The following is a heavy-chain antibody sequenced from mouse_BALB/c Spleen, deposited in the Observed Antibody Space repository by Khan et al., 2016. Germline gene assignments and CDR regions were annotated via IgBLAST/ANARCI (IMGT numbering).Heavy chain of an antibody. CDR3: AGPTTATAY. CDR2: INAACRTI. Sequence: EVKLLESGGGLVQPGGSLKLSCAASGFDLSRYWMSLVRPAPAPGLEWLAEINAACRTINYTPSLKGKFIIPRGSANNTRYLRRSKGGAVDTALYYCAGPTTATAYWGHGTVVTVSA. V-gene: IGHV4-1*02. J-gene: IGHJ3*01. CDR1: GFDLSRYW. D-gene: IGHD1-2*01.